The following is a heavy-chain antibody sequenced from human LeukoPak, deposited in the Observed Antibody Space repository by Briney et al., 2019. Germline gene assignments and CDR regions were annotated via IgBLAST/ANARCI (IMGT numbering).Heavy chain of an antibody. V-gene: IGHV7-4-1*02. CDR2: IITNTGNP. CDR3: ARDFSLVTSGDPWFDP. Sequence: ASVKVSCKASGYTLSDYAMNWVRQAPGQGLEWMGWIITNTGNPTYAQGFTGRFVFSLDTSVSTAYLEISNLKAEDTAVYYCARDFSLVTSGDPWFDPWGQGTLVTVSS. D-gene: IGHD4-23*01. CDR1: GYTLSDYA. J-gene: IGHJ5*02.